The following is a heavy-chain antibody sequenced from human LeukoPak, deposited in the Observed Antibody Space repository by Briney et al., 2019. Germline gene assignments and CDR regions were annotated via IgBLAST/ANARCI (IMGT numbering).Heavy chain of an antibody. D-gene: IGHD1-7*01. CDR2: ITDDGSNT. CDR3: AKGQRRFTWNYGDALDF. Sequence: GGSLRLSCAASGFTFSSFAIHWVRQAPGKGLEWVAGITDDGSNTYYAYSVKGRFTISRDNTKNTVYLQMNSLRAEDTAVYYCAKGQRRFTWNYGDALDFWGQGTMVFVSS. CDR1: GFTFSSFA. V-gene: IGHV3-30*01. J-gene: IGHJ3*01.